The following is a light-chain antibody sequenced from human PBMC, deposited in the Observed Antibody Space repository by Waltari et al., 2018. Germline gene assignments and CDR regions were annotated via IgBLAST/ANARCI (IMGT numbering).Light chain of an antibody. CDR1: SPHIVDSH. Sequence: QSVLTQPPSVSAAPGQKVTISCSGGSPHIVDSHFSWSHHLPGAAPQPPIYEKNRRPSGIPDRFSCSKPGTSATLDITGLQTGDEGDYYCGSWDTRLNTGVFRGGTKLTVL. CDR2: EKN. J-gene: IGLJ3*02. CDR3: GSWDTRLNTGV. V-gene: IGLV1-51*01.